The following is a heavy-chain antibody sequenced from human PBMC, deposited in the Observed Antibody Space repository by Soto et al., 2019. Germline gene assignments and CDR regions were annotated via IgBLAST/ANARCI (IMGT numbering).Heavy chain of an antibody. J-gene: IGHJ4*02. CDR2: INHRGST. CDR3: ARGEGSGWYFDY. V-gene: IGHV4-34*01. Sequence: WTWVRQPPGKGLEWIGEINHRGSTSYNPSLKSRVTISVDTSKNQFSLRLSSVTAADTAVYYCARGEGSGWYFDYWGQGTRVTVSS. D-gene: IGHD6-19*01.